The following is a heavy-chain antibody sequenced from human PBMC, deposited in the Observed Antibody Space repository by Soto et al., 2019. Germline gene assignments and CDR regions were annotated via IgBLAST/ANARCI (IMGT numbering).Heavy chain of an antibody. CDR1: GYTLTELS. Sequence: ASVKVSCKVSGYTLTELSMHWVRQAPGKGLEWMGGFDPEDGKTIYAQKFQGIVTMTEDTSTDTAYMELSSLRSEDTAVYYCATTTPPQQLDPYYYYMDVWGKGTTVTVSS. CDR2: FDPEDGKT. D-gene: IGHD6-13*01. J-gene: IGHJ6*03. CDR3: ATTTPPQQLDPYYYYMDV. V-gene: IGHV1-24*01.